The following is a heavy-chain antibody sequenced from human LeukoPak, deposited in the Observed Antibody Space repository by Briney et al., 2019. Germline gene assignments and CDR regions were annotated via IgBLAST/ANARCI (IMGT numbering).Heavy chain of an antibody. J-gene: IGHJ1*01. V-gene: IGHV4-39*07. CDR2: IYYSGST. CDR3: ARGADYGDYLPEYFQH. CDR1: GGSISSSSYY. D-gene: IGHD4-17*01. Sequence: KPSETLSLTCTVSGGSISSSSYYWGWIRQPPGKGLEWIGTIYYSGSTNYNPSLKSRVTISVDTSKNQFSLKLSSVTAADTAVYYCARGADYGDYLPEYFQHWGQGTLVTVSS.